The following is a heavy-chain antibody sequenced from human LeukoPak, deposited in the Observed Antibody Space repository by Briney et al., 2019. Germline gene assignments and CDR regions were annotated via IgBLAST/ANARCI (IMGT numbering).Heavy chain of an antibody. Sequence: SVKVSCKASGYTFSIYNMHWVRQAPGQGLEWMGGIIPIFGTANYAQKFQGRVTITTDESTSTAYMELSSLRSEDTAVYYCARVIGLRFLEGYMDVWGKGTTVTVSS. V-gene: IGHV1-69*05. J-gene: IGHJ6*03. D-gene: IGHD3-3*01. CDR3: ARVIGLRFLEGYMDV. CDR2: IIPIFGTA. CDR1: GYTFSIYN.